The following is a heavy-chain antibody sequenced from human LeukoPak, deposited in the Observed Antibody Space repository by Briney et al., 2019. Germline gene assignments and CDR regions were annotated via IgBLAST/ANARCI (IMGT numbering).Heavy chain of an antibody. J-gene: IGHJ5*02. Sequence: PGGSLRLSCAASGFTFSSYAMSWVRQAPGKGLEWVSAISGSGGSTYYADSVKGRFTISRDNSKNTLYLQMNSLRAEDTAVYYCAKDRLHCSGGSCYSRLHNWFDPWGQGTLVTVSS. V-gene: IGHV3-23*01. CDR3: AKDRLHCSGGSCYSRLHNWFDP. CDR1: GFTFSSYA. D-gene: IGHD2-15*01. CDR2: ISGSGGST.